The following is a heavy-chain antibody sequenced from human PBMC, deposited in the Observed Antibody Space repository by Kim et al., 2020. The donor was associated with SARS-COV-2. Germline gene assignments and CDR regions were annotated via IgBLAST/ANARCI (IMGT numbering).Heavy chain of an antibody. CDR3: ARHGNDILDGYYYYYGMDV. CDR2: IDPSDSYT. J-gene: IGHJ6*04. V-gene: IGHV5-10-1*01. D-gene: IGHD3-9*01. CDR1: GYSFTSYW. Sequence: GESLKISCKGSGYSFTSYWISWVRQMPGKGLEWMGRIDPSDSYTNYSPSFQGHVTISADKSISTAYLQWSSLKASDTAMYYCARHGNDILDGYYYYYGMDVWGKGTTVTVSS.